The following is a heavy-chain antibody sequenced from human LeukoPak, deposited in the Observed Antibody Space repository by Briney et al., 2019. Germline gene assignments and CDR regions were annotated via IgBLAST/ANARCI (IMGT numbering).Heavy chain of an antibody. D-gene: IGHD3-9*01. J-gene: IGHJ4*02. CDR2: IYFTGST. Sequence: TPSETLSLTCAVSGYSISSDNYWVWIRQPPGKGLEWLANIYFTGSTYPNPSLRSRVTMSVDTSKNQFSLKLSSVTATDTGVYYCARLRKGRFFDYIFDSWGQGTLVTVPS. CDR3: ARLRKGRFFDYIFDS. V-gene: IGHV4-38-2*01. CDR1: GYSISSDNY.